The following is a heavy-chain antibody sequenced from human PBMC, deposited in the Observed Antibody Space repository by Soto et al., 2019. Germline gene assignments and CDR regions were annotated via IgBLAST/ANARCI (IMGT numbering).Heavy chain of an antibody. J-gene: IGHJ5*02. CDR2: ISGSGGST. CDR1: GFTFSSYA. CDR3: AKDCSGGSCYNWFDP. V-gene: IGHV3-23*01. Sequence: GGSLRLSCAASGFTFSSYAMSWVRQAPGKGLEWVSAISGSGGSTYYADSVKGRFTISRDNSKNTLYLQMNSLRAEDTAVYYCAKDCSGGSCYNWFDPWGQGTLVTVSS. D-gene: IGHD2-15*01.